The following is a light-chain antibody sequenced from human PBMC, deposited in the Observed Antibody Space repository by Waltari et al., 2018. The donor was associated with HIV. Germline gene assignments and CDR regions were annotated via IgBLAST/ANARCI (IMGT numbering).Light chain of an antibody. V-gene: IGLV3-1*01. CDR3: QAWDSSNVV. Sequence: SYELTQPPSVSVSPGQTATITCSGDKLGDKFHSWYQQKPGQSPVLVIFQDRRFTGSSSGNTATLTISGTQALDEADYYCQAWDSSNVVFGGGTHLTVL. CDR1: KLGDKF. J-gene: IGLJ2*01. CDR2: QDR.